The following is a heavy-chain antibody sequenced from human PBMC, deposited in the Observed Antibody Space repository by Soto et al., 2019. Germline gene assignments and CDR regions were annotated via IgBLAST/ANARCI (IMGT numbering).Heavy chain of an antibody. CDR2: ISDSHST. CDR3: AKGGEGACSRTSCLYCSDS. D-gene: IGHD2-2*01. Sequence: EVQLLDSGGGLVQPGGSLRLSCAASGFTFSTYAMSWVRQAPGKGLAWVSTISDSHSTYYANSVKGRFTIPRDNSRNTLYLHMNGLRVEDTAVYYCAKGGEGACSRTSCLYCSDSWGQGTLVTVSS. J-gene: IGHJ4*02. V-gene: IGHV3-23*01. CDR1: GFTFSTYA.